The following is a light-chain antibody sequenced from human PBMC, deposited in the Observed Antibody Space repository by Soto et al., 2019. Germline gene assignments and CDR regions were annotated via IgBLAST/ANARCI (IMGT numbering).Light chain of an antibody. J-gene: IGKJ1*01. CDR1: QSVSSSY. V-gene: IGKV3-20*01. Sequence: EIALTQSPGTLSLSPGERVTFSCRASQSVSSSYLAWHQQKPGQAPRLLIHGASSRATGIPDRFSGSGSGTDFTLTISRLEPEDFAVYYCQQYGSSPPTFGQGTKVEIK. CDR3: QQYGSSPPT. CDR2: GAS.